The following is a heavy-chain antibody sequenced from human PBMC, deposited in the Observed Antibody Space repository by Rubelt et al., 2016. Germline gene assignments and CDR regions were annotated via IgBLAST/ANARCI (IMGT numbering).Heavy chain of an antibody. CDR3: ARVIAAAGRDGNYFDY. CDR2: INTNTGNP. J-gene: IGHJ4*02. V-gene: IGHV7-4-1*02. Sequence: QVQLVQSGSELKKPGASVKVSCKASGYTFTSYAMNWVRQAPGQGLEWMGWINTNTGNPTYAQGCTGRVVCSLDTSVSTAYLQISSLKAEDTAVYYCARVIAAAGRDGNYFDYWGQGTLVTVSS. D-gene: IGHD6-13*01. CDR1: GYTFTSYA.